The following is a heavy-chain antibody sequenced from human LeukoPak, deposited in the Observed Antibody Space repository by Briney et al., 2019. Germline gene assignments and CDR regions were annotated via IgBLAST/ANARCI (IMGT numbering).Heavy chain of an antibody. D-gene: IGHD4-17*01. Sequence: PSETLSLTCTVSGGSISTYYWSWIRQPPGKGLEWIGEINHSGSTNYNPSLKSRVTISVDTSKNQFSLKLSSVTAADTAVYYCASFDYGGNSTFDYWGQGTLVTVSS. CDR2: INHSGST. J-gene: IGHJ4*02. CDR3: ASFDYGGNSTFDY. V-gene: IGHV4-34*01. CDR1: GGSISTYY.